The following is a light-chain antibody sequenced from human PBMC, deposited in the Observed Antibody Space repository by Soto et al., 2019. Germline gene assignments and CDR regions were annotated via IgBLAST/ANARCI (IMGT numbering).Light chain of an antibody. V-gene: IGKV3-11*01. CDR1: QSVSTY. CDR2: DVS. CDR3: QHRSGWPPWT. Sequence: EIVLTQSPATLSLSPGERATLSCGASQSVSTYLAWYQQKPGQAPRLLIYDVSNRATGIPAWFSGSGSGTNFTLTISGLEPEDFAVYYCQHRSGWPPWTFGQGTKVQI. J-gene: IGKJ1*01.